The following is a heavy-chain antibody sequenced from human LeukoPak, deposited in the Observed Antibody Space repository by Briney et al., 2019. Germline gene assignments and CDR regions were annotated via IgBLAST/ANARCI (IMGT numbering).Heavy chain of an antibody. CDR3: ARGSSWYPLDY. D-gene: IGHD6-13*01. V-gene: IGHV3-21*05. Sequence: GGSLRLSCAASRFTFSTYSMNWVRQTPGRGLEWVSYISSSSSYIYYADSVKGRFTISRDNAKNSLYLQMNSLRAEDTAVYYCARGSSWYPLDYWGQGTLVTVSS. CDR1: RFTFSTYS. J-gene: IGHJ4*02. CDR2: ISSSSSYI.